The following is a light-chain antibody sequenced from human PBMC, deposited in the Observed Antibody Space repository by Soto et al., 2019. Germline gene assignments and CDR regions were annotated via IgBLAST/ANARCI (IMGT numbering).Light chain of an antibody. J-gene: IGLJ3*02. CDR2: LNSDGSH. CDR1: SEHSSYA. Sequence: QLVLTQSPSASASLGASVKLTCTLSSEHSSYAIAWHQQQPEKGPRYLMKLNSDGSHSKGDGIPDRFSGSSSGAERYLTISSLQSEDEADYYCQTWGTGPWVFGGGTKVTVL. CDR3: QTWGTGPWV. V-gene: IGLV4-69*01.